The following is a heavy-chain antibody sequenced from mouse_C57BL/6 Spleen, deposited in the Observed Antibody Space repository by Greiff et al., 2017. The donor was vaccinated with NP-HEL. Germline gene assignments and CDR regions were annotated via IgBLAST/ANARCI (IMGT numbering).Heavy chain of an antibody. CDR2: IYPSDSET. D-gene: IGHD2-1*01. CDR3: ARSGDYGNYWFAY. CDR1: GYTFTSYW. Sequence: QVQLQQSGAELVRPGSSVKLSCKASGYTFTSYWMDWVKQRPGQGLEWIGNIYPSDSETHYNQKFKDKATLTVDKSSSTAYMQLSSLTSEDSAVYYCARSGDYGNYWFAYWGQGTLVTVSA. V-gene: IGHV1-61*01. J-gene: IGHJ3*01.